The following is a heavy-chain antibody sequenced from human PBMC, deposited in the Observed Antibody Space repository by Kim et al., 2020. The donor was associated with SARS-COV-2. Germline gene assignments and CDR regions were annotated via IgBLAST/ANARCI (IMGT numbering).Heavy chain of an antibody. Sequence: SETLSLTCAVSGGSITSSTYYWGWVRQPPGMRLEWIGAIHYSGSTYYNPSLKSRVTIFVDTSKNQFSLKLSSVTAADTAVYYCASTHFYGGDPIAVYWGQGILGTVSS. CDR3: ASTHFYGGDPIAVY. D-gene: IGHD2-21*02. CDR1: GGSITSSTYY. CDR2: IHYSGST. V-gene: IGHV4-39*01. J-gene: IGHJ4*02.